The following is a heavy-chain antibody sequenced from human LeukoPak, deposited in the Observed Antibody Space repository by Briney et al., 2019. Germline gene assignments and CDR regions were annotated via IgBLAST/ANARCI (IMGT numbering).Heavy chain of an antibody. Sequence: PGGSLRLSCAAPGFTFDDYAMHWVRQAPGKGREWVSGISWNSGSIGYADSVKGRFTISRDNAKNSLYLQKHRQRGEDMAVYYCAKGTSSARSYHVDFWGQGTLDPVSS. CDR1: GFTFDDYA. D-gene: IGHD2-2*01. CDR3: AKGTSSARSYHVDF. V-gene: IGHV3-9*03. CDR2: ISWNSGSI. J-gene: IGHJ4*02.